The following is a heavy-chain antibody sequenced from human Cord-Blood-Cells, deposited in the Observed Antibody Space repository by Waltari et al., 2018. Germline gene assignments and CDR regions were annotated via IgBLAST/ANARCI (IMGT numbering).Heavy chain of an antibody. Sequence: QVQLQQWGAGLLKPSETLSLTCAVYGGSFSGYYLSWIRQPPGKGLEWIGEINHSGSTKYNPSRKSRVTISVDTSKNQFSLKLSSVTAADTAVYYCARRQGELSLYQAYWYFDLWGRGTLVTVSS. D-gene: IGHD3-16*02. CDR3: ARRQGELSLYQAYWYFDL. V-gene: IGHV4-34*01. CDR2: INHSGST. J-gene: IGHJ2*01. CDR1: GGSFSGYY.